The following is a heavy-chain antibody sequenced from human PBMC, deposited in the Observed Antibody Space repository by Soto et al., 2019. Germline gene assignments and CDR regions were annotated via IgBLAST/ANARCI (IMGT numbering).Heavy chain of an antibody. CDR1: GFTFGDYA. J-gene: IGHJ4*02. CDR2: IRSKAYGGTT. D-gene: IGHD3-3*01. CDR3: TREGAVTCYDFWSGYRHFDY. V-gene: IGHV3-49*03. Sequence: GGSLRLSCTAAGFTFGDYAMSWFRQAPGKGLEWVVFIRSKAYGGTTEYAASVKGRFTISRDDSKSIAYLQMNSLKTEDTAVYYCTREGAVTCYDFWSGYRHFDYWGQGTLVTVSS.